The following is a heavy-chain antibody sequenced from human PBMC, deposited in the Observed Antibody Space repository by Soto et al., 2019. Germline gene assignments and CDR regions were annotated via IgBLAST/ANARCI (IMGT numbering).Heavy chain of an antibody. CDR3: AIEKKNYDILTGYYYYYYGMDV. V-gene: IGHV1-69*13. Sequence: GASVKVSCKASGGTFSSYAISWVRQAPGQGLEWMGGIIPIFGTANYAQKFQGRVTITADESTSTAYMELSSLRSEDTAVYYCAIEKKNYDILTGYYYYYYGMDVWGQGTTVTVSS. CDR2: IIPIFGTA. CDR1: GGTFSSYA. D-gene: IGHD3-9*01. J-gene: IGHJ6*02.